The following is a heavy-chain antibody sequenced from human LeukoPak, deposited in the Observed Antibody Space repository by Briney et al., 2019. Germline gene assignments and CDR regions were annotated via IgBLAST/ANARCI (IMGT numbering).Heavy chain of an antibody. V-gene: IGHV3-21*01. D-gene: IGHD6-19*01. Sequence: GGSLRLSCAASGFTFSSYSMNWVRQAPGRGLEWVSSISSSSSYIYYADSVKGRFTISRDNAKNSLYLQMNSLRAEDTAVYYCTRGAGTGWRFDSWGQGTLLTVSS. CDR1: GFTFSSYS. J-gene: IGHJ4*02. CDR2: ISSSSSYI. CDR3: TRGAGTGWRFDS.